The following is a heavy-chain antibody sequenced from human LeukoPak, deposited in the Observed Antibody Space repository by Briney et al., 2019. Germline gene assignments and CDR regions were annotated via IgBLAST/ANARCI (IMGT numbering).Heavy chain of an antibody. J-gene: IGHJ4*02. CDR3: ARGGDSGAYFDY. CDR1: GGSISSGAYS. V-gene: IGHV4-30-2*01. D-gene: IGHD2-15*01. CDR2: TYHSGST. Sequence: SETLSLTCAVSGGSISSGAYSWSWIRQPPGKGLEWIGYTYHSGSTYYNPSLKSRVTISVDRSKNQFSLRLSSVTAADTAVYYCARGGDSGAYFDYWGQGTLVTVSS.